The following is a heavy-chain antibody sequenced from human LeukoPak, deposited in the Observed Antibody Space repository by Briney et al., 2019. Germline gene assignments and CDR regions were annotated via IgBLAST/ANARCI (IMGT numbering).Heavy chain of an antibody. J-gene: IGHJ4*02. CDR3: VKDRTGTYTLDY. Sequence: GGSLRHSCAATGFTFSNYAIHWGRQAPGKGLEWVAFISDDGSRQHYADSVKGRFTISRDNSKNTLNLQMNSLRAEDTAVYYCVKDRTGTYTLDYWGQGTLVTVSS. CDR2: ISDDGSRQ. V-gene: IGHV3-30-3*01. CDR1: GFTFSNYA. D-gene: IGHD3-10*01.